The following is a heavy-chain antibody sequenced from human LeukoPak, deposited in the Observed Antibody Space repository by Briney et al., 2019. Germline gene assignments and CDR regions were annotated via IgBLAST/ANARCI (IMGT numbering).Heavy chain of an antibody. V-gene: IGHV3-7*01. CDR3: ARDVGFAPYYYDSSGYPNWFDP. CDR2: IKQDGSNK. CDR1: GFTFSSYW. J-gene: IGHJ5*02. D-gene: IGHD3-22*01. Sequence: QTGGSLRLSCAASGFTFSSYWMSWVRQAPGKGLEWVANIKQDGSNKYYADSVKGRFTISRDNSKNTLYLQMNSLRAEDTAVYYCARDVGFAPYYYDSSGYPNWFDPWGQGTLVTVSS.